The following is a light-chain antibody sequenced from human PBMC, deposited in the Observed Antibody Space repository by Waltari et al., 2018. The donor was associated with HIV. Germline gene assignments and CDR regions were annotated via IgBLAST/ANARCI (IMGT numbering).Light chain of an antibody. J-gene: IGLJ3*02. CDR2: DVS. CDR1: SSDVGGYHY. CDR3: SSYTSSSTLWV. V-gene: IGLV2-14*03. Sequence: QSALTQPASVSGSPGQSITISCTGTSSDVGGYHYVSWYQQHPGKAPKLMIYDVSNRHSGVSNRFSGSKSGNTASLTISGLQAEDEADYYCSSYTSSSTLWVFGGGTKLTVL.